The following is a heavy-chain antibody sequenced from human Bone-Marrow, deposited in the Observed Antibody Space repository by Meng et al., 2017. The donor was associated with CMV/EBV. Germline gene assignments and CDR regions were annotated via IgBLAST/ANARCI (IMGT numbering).Heavy chain of an antibody. J-gene: IGHJ4*02. CDR3: ARDGAYYDFWSGYSKYYFDY. CDR2: INPNSGGT. Sequence: ASVKVSCKASGYTFTGYYMHWVRQAPGQGLEWMGWINPNSGGTNYAQKFQGRVTMTRDTSISTAYMELSRLRSDDTAVYYCARDGAYYDFWSGYSKYYFDYWGPGTLVTGSS. CDR1: GYTFTGYY. V-gene: IGHV1-2*02. D-gene: IGHD3-3*01.